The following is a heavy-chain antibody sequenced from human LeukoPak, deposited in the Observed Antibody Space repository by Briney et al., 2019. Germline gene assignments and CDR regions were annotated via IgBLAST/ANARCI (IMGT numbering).Heavy chain of an antibody. CDR3: ATQRREDVLLWFGESYYFDY. J-gene: IGHJ4*02. CDR1: GFTFDDYG. Sequence: PGGSLRLSCAASGFTFDDYGMSWVRQAPGKGLEWVSGINWNGGSTGYADSVKGRFTISRDNAKNSLYLQMNSPRAEDTALYYCATQRREDVLLWFGESYYFDYWGQGTLVTVSS. V-gene: IGHV3-20*04. D-gene: IGHD3-10*01. CDR2: INWNGGST.